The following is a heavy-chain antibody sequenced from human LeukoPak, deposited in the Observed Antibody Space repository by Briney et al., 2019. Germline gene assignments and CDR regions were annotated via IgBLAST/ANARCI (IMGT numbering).Heavy chain of an antibody. Sequence: PGGSLRLSCAASGFTFSNYAMSWVRQAPGKGLEWVSGINVSGGSTFYADFVRGRFTISRDNSKNTLYLQMNSPRAEDTAVFYCARDPTVTTSYYFDYWGQGTLVTVSS. D-gene: IGHD4-11*01. CDR1: GFTFSNYA. J-gene: IGHJ4*02. CDR2: INVSGGST. V-gene: IGHV3-23*01. CDR3: ARDPTVTTSYYFDY.